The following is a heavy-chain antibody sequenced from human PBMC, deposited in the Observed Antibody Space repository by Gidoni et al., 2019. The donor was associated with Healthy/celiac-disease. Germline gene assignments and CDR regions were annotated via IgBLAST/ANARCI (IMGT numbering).Heavy chain of an antibody. CDR2: ISGSGGST. Sequence: EVQLLESGGGLVQPGGSLRLSCAASGFTFSSYAMSWVRQAPGKGLEWVSAISGSGGSTYYADSVKGRFTISRDNSKNTLYLQMNSLRAEDTAVYYCAKGSDSMIGWLLAPFDYWGQGTLVTVSS. D-gene: IGHD3-10*02. CDR1: GFTFSSYA. J-gene: IGHJ4*02. CDR3: AKGSDSMIGWLLAPFDY. V-gene: IGHV3-23*01.